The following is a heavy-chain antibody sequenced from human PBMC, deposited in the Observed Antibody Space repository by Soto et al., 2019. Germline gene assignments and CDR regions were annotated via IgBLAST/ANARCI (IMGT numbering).Heavy chain of an antibody. CDR2: ISNDGRST. CDR3: ARLPNKSPQN. V-gene: IGHV3-74*01. Sequence: EVQLVESGGGLVQPGVSLRLSCVASGFTFSSYWMHWVRQAPGKGLVWVSSISNDGRSTSYADPVQGRFTISRDNAKNTLYLQMNSLRAEDTAVYYGARLPNKSPQNWGQGTLVIVSP. CDR1: GFTFSSYW. J-gene: IGHJ1*01.